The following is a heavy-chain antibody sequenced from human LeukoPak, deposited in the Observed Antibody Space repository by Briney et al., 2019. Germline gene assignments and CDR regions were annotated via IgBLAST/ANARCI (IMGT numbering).Heavy chain of an antibody. CDR1: GGTFSSYA. CDR3: ATQRRCSGGSCYAFDY. Sequence: ASVKVSCKASGGTFSSYAISWVRQAPGQGLEWMGRIIPIFGTANYAQKFQGRVTITTDESTNTAYMELSSLRSEDTAVYYCATQRRCSGGSCYAFDYWGQGTLVTVSS. J-gene: IGHJ4*02. V-gene: IGHV1-69*05. D-gene: IGHD2-15*01. CDR2: IIPIFGTA.